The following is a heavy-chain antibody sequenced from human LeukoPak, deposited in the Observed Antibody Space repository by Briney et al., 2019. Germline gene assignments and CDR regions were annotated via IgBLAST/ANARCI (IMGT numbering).Heavy chain of an antibody. V-gene: IGHV3-15*07. D-gene: IGHD2-15*01. J-gene: IGHJ4*02. CDR3: SQGSGQYFHY. CDR1: GLTLSDVW. Sequence: GGPLRLSCAVSGLTLSDVWMNWVRQAPGKGLEWVGRIRSKTAGGTTDFAAPVKGRFAIFRDDSENTVYLQMNSLTVEDTAVYYCSQGSGQYFHYWGQGTLVTVSS. CDR2: IRSKTAGGTT.